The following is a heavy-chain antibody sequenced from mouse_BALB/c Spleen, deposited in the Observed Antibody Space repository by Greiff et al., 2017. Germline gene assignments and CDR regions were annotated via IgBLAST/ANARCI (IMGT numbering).Heavy chain of an antibody. V-gene: IGHV5-6-3*01. CDR1: GFTFSSYG. CDR3: ARDPLSTRYGTRYWYFDV. D-gene: IGHD2-1*01. CDR2: INSNGGST. Sequence: EVMLVESGGGLVQPGGSLKLSCAASGFTFSSYGMSWVRQTPDKRLEFVATINSNGGSTYYPDSVKGRFTISRDNAKNTLYLQMSSMKSEDTAMYYCARDPLSTRYGTRYWYFDVGGAGTTGTDSS. J-gene: IGHJ1*01.